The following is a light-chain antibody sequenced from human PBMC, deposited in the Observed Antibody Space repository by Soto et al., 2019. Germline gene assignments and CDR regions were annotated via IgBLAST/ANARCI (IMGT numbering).Light chain of an antibody. CDR1: QSISSK. CDR3: QQYNSWPIT. CDR2: GAF. V-gene: IGKV3-15*01. Sequence: ERVMTQAPAALSETPEERATLSCGASQSISSKLAWYQLKPGQAPRLLIYGAFTRATGIPARFSGSGSGTEFTLTISSLQYEDFAVYYCQQYNSWPITFGQGTRLESK. J-gene: IGKJ5*01.